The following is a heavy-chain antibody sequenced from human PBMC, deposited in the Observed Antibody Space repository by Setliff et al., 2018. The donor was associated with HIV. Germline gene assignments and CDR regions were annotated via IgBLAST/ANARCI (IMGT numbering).Heavy chain of an antibody. CDR2: TRNKANSYTT. D-gene: IGHD6-19*01. CDR3: ARARYSSGYYVSFDY. Sequence: GGSLRLSCVVSGFTLSDQYMDWVRQAPGKGLEWVGRTRNKANSYTTEYAASVKGRISISRDDSKNSVYLQMNSLKTEDTAVYYCARARYSSGYYVSFDYWGQGTLVTVSS. J-gene: IGHJ4*02. V-gene: IGHV3-72*01. CDR1: GFTLSDQY.